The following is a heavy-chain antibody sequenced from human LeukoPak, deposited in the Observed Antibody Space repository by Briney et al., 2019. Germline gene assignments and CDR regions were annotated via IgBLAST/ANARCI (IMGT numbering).Heavy chain of an antibody. J-gene: IGHJ4*02. D-gene: IGHD5-18*01. CDR2: IYTSGSA. CDR1: GGSISSYY. CDR3: ASSVDTAMVGGY. V-gene: IGHV4-4*07. Sequence: SETLSLTCTVSGGSISSYYWNWIRQPAGKGLEWIGHIYTSGSANYNPALKSRVSMSVDTSKNQFFLKLSSVTAADTAVYYCASSVDTAMVGGYWGQGTLVTVSS.